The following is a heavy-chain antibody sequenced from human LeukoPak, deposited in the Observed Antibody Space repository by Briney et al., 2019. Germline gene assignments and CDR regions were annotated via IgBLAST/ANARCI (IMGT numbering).Heavy chain of an antibody. CDR1: GFTFSNYG. Sequence: PGGSLRLSCAASGFTFSNYGMNWVRQSSGKGLEWVGQIDKKDKGYATATAYAASVKGRFTISRDDSINTAYLQMKSLKTEDTALYYCTRDSGTYNWFDPWGQGTLVTVSS. CDR3: TRDSGTYNWFDP. D-gene: IGHD1-26*01. J-gene: IGHJ5*02. CDR2: IDKKDKGYATAT. V-gene: IGHV3-73*01.